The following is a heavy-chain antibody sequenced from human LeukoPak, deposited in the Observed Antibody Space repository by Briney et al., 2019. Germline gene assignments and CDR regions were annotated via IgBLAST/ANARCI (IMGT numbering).Heavy chain of an antibody. V-gene: IGHV3-23*01. Sequence: GGSLRHSCEDSGFTFSSYAMSWGRQAPGKGLEWVSAISGSGGSTYYADSVKGRFTISRDNSKNTLYLQMNSLRAEDTAVYYCAKGSGRQFDYWGQGTLVTVSS. CDR2: ISGSGGST. CDR1: GFTFSSYA. CDR3: AKGSGRQFDY. J-gene: IGHJ4*02. D-gene: IGHD3-10*01.